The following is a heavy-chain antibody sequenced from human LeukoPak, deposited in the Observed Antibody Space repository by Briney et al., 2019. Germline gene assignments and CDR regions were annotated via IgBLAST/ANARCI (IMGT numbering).Heavy chain of an antibody. V-gene: IGHV1-8*01. CDR2: MNPKSGST. J-gene: IGHJ6*03. D-gene: IGHD6-19*01. CDR3: ARRSGYSSRSNRDYYYYYIDV. Sequence: GASVKVSCKASGYTFTTYDINWVRQATGQGLEWMGWMNPKSGSTGYAQRFQGRVTMTSNTSITTAYMELSSLGSEDTAVYYCARRSGYSSRSNRDYYYYYIDVWGKGTTVTISS. CDR1: GYTFTTYD.